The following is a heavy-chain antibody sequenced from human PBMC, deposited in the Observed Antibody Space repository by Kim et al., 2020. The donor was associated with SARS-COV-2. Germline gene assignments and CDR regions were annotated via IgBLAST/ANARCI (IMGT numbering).Heavy chain of an antibody. CDR1: GFTFSSSA. J-gene: IGHJ4*02. D-gene: IGHD5-18*01. V-gene: IGHV3-30-3*01. Sequence: GGSLRLSCAASGFTFSSSAMHWVRQAPGKGLEWVAVISYDGSNKYYADSVKGRFTISRDNSKNTLYLQMNSLRAEDTAVYYCAGDTTAKVYFDYWGQGTL. CDR2: ISYDGSNK. CDR3: AGDTTAKVYFDY.